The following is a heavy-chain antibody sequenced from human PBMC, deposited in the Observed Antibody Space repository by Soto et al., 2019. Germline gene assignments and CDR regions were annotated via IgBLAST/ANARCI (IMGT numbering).Heavy chain of an antibody. CDR2: IYYSGST. CDR1: GGSISSYY. D-gene: IGHD6-13*01. CDR3: ARDRRGIAAADAFDI. V-gene: IGHV4-59*01. Sequence: QVQLQESGPGLVKPSETLSLTCTVSGGSISSYYWSWIRQPPGKGLEWIGYIYYSGSTNYNPSLKSRVTISVDTSKNQFSLKLSSVTAADTAVYYCARDRRGIAAADAFDIWGQGTMVTVSS. J-gene: IGHJ3*02.